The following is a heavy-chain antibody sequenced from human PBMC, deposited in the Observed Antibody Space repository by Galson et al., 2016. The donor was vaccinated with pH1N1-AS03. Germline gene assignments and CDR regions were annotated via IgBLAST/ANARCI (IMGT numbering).Heavy chain of an antibody. V-gene: IGHV4-59*01. D-gene: IGHD5-12*01. Sequence: ETLSLTCTVSGGSLSDYYWSWIRQSPGKGLEWLGHIYSSGNTNYNPSLKSRASISIDSSKNHFSLRLSSVTAADTAIYYCPRAKWGGGYQSYFDSWGQGTLVTVSS. CDR3: PRAKWGGGYQSYFDS. CDR2: IYSSGNT. J-gene: IGHJ4*02. CDR1: GGSLSDYY.